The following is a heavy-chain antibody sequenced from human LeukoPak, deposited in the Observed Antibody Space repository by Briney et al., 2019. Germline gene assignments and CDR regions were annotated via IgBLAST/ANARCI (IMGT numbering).Heavy chain of an antibody. CDR2: ISGSGGAIGDRT. V-gene: IGHV3-23*01. CDR3: VSIAASDYDYFDY. J-gene: IGHJ4*02. D-gene: IGHD4-17*01. Sequence: GGTLRLSCAASRFTFSTYGMSWVRQAPGKGLEWVSGISGSGGAIGDRTFYADSVKGRFTISRDNSKNTLYLQMNSLRAEDTAVYYCVSIAASDYDYFDYWGQGTLVTVSS. CDR1: RFTFSTYG.